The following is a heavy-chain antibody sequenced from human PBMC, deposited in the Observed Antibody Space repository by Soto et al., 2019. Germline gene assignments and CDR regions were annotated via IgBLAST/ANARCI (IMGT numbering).Heavy chain of an antibody. CDR1: GGSISSSSYY. D-gene: IGHD3-10*01. CDR2: INHSGST. V-gene: IGHV4-39*07. CDR3: ARGAASMVRGVTHGRWFDP. J-gene: IGHJ5*02. Sequence: PSETLSLTCTVSGGSISSSSYYWSWIRQPPGKGLEWIGEINHSGSTNYNPSLKSRVTISVDTSKNQFSLKLSSVTAADTAVYYCARGAASMVRGVTHGRWFDPWGQGTLVTVSS.